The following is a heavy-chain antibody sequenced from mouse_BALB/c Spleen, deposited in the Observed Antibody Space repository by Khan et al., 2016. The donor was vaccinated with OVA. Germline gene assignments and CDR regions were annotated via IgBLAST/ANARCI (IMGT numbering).Heavy chain of an antibody. CDR3: ASHLTGSFAY. CDR1: GFTFSSYS. Sequence: EVQLLETGGDLVKPGGSLKLSCAASGFTFSSYSMSWVRQTPDKRLEWVATISSGGDYTYYPDSVKGRFTISRDNAKNTLYLQMSSLKSEDTAMYYGASHLTGSFAYWGQGTLVTVSA. D-gene: IGHD4-1*01. V-gene: IGHV5-6*01. CDR2: ISSGGDYT. J-gene: IGHJ3*01.